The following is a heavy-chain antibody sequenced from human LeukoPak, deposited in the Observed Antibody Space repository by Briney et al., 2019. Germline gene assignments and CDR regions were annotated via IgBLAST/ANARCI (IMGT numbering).Heavy chain of an antibody. CDR2: IGASFMLK. CDR1: GFSVIDNG. Sequence: NPGGSLRLSCTVSGFSVIDNGINWVRQAPGKGLEWVSYIGASFMLKYYADSVKGRFTISRDDAKNSVHLQMNRLRVEDTAVYYCVRLGDHRATVIGWFDPWGQGSLVTVSA. CDR3: VRLGDHRATVIGWFDP. V-gene: IGHV3-21*01. D-gene: IGHD3-10*01. J-gene: IGHJ5*02.